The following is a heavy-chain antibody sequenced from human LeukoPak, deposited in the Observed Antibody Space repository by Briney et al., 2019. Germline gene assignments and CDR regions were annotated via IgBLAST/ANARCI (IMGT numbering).Heavy chain of an antibody. CDR1: GYTFTSYY. V-gene: IGHV1-46*01. Sequence: ASVKVSCKASGYTFTSYYMHWVRQVPGQGLEWMGIINPSGGSTSYAQKFQGRVTMTRDTSTSTVYMELSSLRSEDTAVYYCARAAPPITMVRGVTSWFDPWGQGTLVTVSS. CDR2: INPSGGST. CDR3: ARAAPPITMVRGVTSWFDP. D-gene: IGHD3-10*01. J-gene: IGHJ5*02.